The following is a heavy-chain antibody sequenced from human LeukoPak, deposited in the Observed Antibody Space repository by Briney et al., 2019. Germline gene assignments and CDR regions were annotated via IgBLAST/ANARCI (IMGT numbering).Heavy chain of an antibody. CDR3: ATKQWLAPPPDS. J-gene: IGHJ4*02. CDR1: GFTFSTYW. Sequence: PGGSLRLSCAASGFTFSTYWMLWVRQAPGKGLESVSRINTDGTVTTYAYSVKGRFTVSSDNADNTMFLQMNSVRDEDTAVYYCATKQWLAPPPDSWGQGTPVTVSS. CDR2: INTDGTVT. D-gene: IGHD6-19*01. V-gene: IGHV3-74*01.